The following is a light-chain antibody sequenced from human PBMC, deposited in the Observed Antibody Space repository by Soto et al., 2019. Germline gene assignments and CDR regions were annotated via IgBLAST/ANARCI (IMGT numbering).Light chain of an antibody. Sequence: EIVMTQSPATLSVSPGERATLSCRASQSVRTNLAWYQQKPGQAPRLLIYGASTRATGIPARFSGGGFGTEFTLTISSLQSEDFAVYYCQQYNSWPPVYTFGQGTKV. CDR3: QQYNSWPPVYT. CDR2: GAS. V-gene: IGKV3-15*01. J-gene: IGKJ2*01. CDR1: QSVRTN.